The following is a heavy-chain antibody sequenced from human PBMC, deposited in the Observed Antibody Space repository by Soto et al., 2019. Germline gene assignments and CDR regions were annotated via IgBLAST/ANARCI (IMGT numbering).Heavy chain of an antibody. J-gene: IGHJ4*02. V-gene: IGHV3-23*01. CDR2: ISPSGGST. D-gene: IGHD6-6*01. CDR3: AKGSQAARPYYFHY. CDR1: GFNFNSYA. Sequence: EVQLLESGGDLVQPGGSLRLSCAASGFNFNSYAMTWVRQAPGKGLEWVSAISPSGGSTSYADSVKGRFTISRDNSQNTLYLQLSSLRAEDTAMYYCAKGSQAARPYYFHYWGQGTLVTVSS.